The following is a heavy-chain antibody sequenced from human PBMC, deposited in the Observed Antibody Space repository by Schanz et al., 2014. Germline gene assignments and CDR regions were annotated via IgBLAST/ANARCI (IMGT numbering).Heavy chain of an antibody. CDR3: AKDLPSDYYIAY. CDR2: IKQDESER. Sequence: EVQLVESGGGLVQPGGSLRLSCAASGFTFSTYAMTWVRQAPGKGLEWVANIKQDESERSYVDSVKGRFTISRDNAKSSLYLQMNSLRAEDTAVYYCAKDLPSDYYIAYWGQGTLVTVSS. D-gene: IGHD3-22*01. CDR1: GFTFSTYA. J-gene: IGHJ4*02. V-gene: IGHV3-7*01.